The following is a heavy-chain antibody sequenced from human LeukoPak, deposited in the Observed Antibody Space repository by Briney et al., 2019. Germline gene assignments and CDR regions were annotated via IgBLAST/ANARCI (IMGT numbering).Heavy chain of an antibody. CDR1: GGSFSGYY. Sequence: PSETLSLTCAVYGGSFSGYYWSWIRQPPGKGLEWIGEINHSGSTNYNPSLKSRVTISVDTSKNQFSLKLSSVTAADTAVYYCARQGGRYYYDSSGYGQLRAKPMYYFDYWGQGTLVTVSS. CDR3: ARQGGRYYYDSSGYGQLRAKPMYYFDY. D-gene: IGHD3-22*01. J-gene: IGHJ4*02. CDR2: INHSGST. V-gene: IGHV4-34*01.